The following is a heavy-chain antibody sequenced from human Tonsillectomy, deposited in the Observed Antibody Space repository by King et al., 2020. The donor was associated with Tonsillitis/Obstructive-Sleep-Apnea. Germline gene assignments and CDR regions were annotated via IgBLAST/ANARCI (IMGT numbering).Heavy chain of an antibody. J-gene: IGHJ6*03. CDR3: AITDRIAAYINV. CDR1: GGSISSTSYY. Sequence: LQLQESGPGLVKPSETLFLTCTVSGGSISSTSYYWGWIRQPPGEGLEVIGSIYYSGAPYYNPSLKSRVTISVDTSKNQFSLKLSSVTAADTAVYYCAITDRIAAYINVWGKGTAVTVSS. D-gene: IGHD6-13*01. V-gene: IGHV4-39*01. CDR2: IYYSGAP.